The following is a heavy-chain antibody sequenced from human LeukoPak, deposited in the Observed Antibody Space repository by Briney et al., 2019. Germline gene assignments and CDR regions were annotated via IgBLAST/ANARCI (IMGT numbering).Heavy chain of an antibody. CDR3: ASGYCSSTSCYVHYYGMDV. CDR2: IHSGGST. CDR1: GFSVSSKY. Sequence: GGSLRLSCAASGFSVSSKYMSWVRQAPGKGLEWVTVIHSGGSTYYADSVKGRFTISRDNSKNTLYLQMNSLRAEDTAVYFCASGYCSSTSCYVHYYGMDVWGQGTTVTVSS. J-gene: IGHJ6*02. V-gene: IGHV3-53*01. D-gene: IGHD2-2*03.